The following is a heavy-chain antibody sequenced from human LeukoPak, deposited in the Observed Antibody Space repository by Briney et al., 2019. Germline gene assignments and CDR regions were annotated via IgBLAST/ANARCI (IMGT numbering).Heavy chain of an antibody. J-gene: IGHJ6*02. D-gene: IGHD6-13*01. CDR1: GFTFSSYS. CDR3: ARGEGDSSSWYGDYYYGMDV. CDR2: ISSSSGYI. Sequence: GGSLRLSCAASGFTFSSYSMNWVRQAPGKGLEWVPSISSSSGYIYYADSVKGRFTISRDNAKNSLYLQMNSLRAEDTAVYYCARGEGDSSSWYGDYYYGMDVWGQGTTVTVSS. V-gene: IGHV3-21*01.